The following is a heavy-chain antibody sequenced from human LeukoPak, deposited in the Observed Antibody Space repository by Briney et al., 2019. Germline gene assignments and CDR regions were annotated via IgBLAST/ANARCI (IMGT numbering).Heavy chain of an antibody. CDR1: GFTFSSYG. V-gene: IGHV3-30*18. J-gene: IGHJ6*02. CDR2: ISYDGSNK. CDR3: AKDQITMVRGALYGMDV. Sequence: GRSLRLSCAASGFTFSSYGMHWVRQAPGKGLEWVAVISYDGSNKYYADSVKGRFTISRDNSKNTLYLQMNSLRAEDTAVYYCAKDQITMVRGALYGMDVWGQGTTVTVSS. D-gene: IGHD3-10*01.